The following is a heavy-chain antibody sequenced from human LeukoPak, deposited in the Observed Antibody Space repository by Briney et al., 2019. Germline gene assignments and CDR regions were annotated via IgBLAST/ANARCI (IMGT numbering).Heavy chain of an antibody. J-gene: IGHJ6*02. CDR2: ISGDGGST. Sequence: GGSLRLSCAASGFTFDDYAMHWVRQAPGKGLEWVSLISGDGGSTYYADSVKGRFTISRDNSKNSLYLQMNSLRTEDTALYYCTTLLGPVADYYYYGMDVWGQGTTVTVSS. CDR3: TTLLGPVADYYYYGMDV. D-gene: IGHD2-21*01. V-gene: IGHV3-43*02. CDR1: GFTFDDYA.